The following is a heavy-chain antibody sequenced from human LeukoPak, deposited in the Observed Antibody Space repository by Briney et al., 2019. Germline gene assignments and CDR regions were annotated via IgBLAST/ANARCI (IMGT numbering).Heavy chain of an antibody. D-gene: IGHD6-13*01. CDR2: INCSGGST. V-gene: IGHV3-23*01. Sequence: PGGSLRLSCAASGCTFSSYARSWVRQAPGKGLEWVAAINCSGGSTYYAASVKGRFTISRDNSKNTLYLQMNSLRAEDTAVYYCAKDRSLLLIAAAGYWFDPWGQGTLVTVSS. J-gene: IGHJ5*02. CDR3: AKDRSLLLIAAAGYWFDP. CDR1: GCTFSSYA.